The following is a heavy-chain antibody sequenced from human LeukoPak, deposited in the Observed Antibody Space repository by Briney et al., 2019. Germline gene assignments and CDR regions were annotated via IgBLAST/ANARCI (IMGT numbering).Heavy chain of an antibody. Sequence: PSETLSLTCTVSGGSISSYYWSWLPQPPGKGLEWIGYIYYSGSTNYNPSLKSRVTISVDTSKNQFSLKLSSVTAADTAAYYCAIGATVRYYFAYWGQGTLVTVSS. CDR3: AIGATVRYYFAY. D-gene: IGHD4-17*01. CDR2: IYYSGST. V-gene: IGHV4-59*01. CDR1: GGSISSYY. J-gene: IGHJ4*02.